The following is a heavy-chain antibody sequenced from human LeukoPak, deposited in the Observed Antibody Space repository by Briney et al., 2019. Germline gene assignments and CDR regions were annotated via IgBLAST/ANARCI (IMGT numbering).Heavy chain of an antibody. Sequence: GGSLRLSCSASGFIFNKYAMYWVRQAPGKGLEYVSAISNNGGSTYYADPVKRRFTISRDNSKHTLYLQMSSLRPDDTAVFYCVKRGNDYYDSSGNFDFDFWGQGTLVTVSS. CDR1: GFIFNKYA. CDR3: VKRGNDYYDSSGNFDFDF. J-gene: IGHJ4*02. D-gene: IGHD3-22*01. V-gene: IGHV3-64D*06. CDR2: ISNNGGST.